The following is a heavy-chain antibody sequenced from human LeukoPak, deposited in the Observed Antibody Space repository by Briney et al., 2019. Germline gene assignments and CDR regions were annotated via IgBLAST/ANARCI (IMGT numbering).Heavy chain of an antibody. J-gene: IGHJ6*02. Sequence: GASVKVSCKASGGTFSSYAISWVRQAPGQGLEWMGRIIPILGIANYAQKFQGRVTITADKSTSTAYMELSSLRSEDTAVYYCARIVTTPHYYYYGMDVWGQGTTVTVSS. V-gene: IGHV1-69*04. CDR2: IIPILGIA. D-gene: IGHD4-11*01. CDR1: GGTFSSYA. CDR3: ARIVTTPHYYYYGMDV.